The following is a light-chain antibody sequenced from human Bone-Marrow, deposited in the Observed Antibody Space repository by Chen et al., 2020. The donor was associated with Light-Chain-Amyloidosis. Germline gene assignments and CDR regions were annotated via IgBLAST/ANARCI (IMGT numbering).Light chain of an antibody. V-gene: IGLV1-47*01. CDR2: RND. CDR1: SSNIVSTY. Sequence: QSVLTHPPSASGTPGQRVTISCSGSSSNIVSTYVYWYQQFPGTLPKLLIYRNDQRPSGVPDRFSGSKSGTSASMTISGLRSDDEDDYYCATPVDFMTTNWVFGGGTKLTVL. J-gene: IGLJ3*02. CDR3: ATPVDFMTTNWV.